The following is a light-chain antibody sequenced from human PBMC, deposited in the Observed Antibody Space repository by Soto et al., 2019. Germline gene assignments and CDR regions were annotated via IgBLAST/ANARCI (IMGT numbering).Light chain of an antibody. CDR2: DAS. Sequence: DIQMTQSPSTLSGSVGDRVTITCRASQTISSWLAWYQQKPGKAPKPLIHDASSLESGVPSRFSGSGSGTEFTLTISSLQPDDFATYYCQQYNSYWTFGQGTKVDIK. CDR1: QTISSW. CDR3: QQYNSYWT. J-gene: IGKJ1*01. V-gene: IGKV1-5*01.